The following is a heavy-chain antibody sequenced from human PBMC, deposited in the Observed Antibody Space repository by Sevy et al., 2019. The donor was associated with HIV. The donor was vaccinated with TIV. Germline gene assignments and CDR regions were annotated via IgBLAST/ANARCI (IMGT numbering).Heavy chain of an antibody. J-gene: IGHJ4*02. V-gene: IGHV3-23*01. CDR2: ISGSGGMT. Sequence: GGSLRLSCAASGFTFSSHAMSWVRQAPGKGLEWVSAISGSGGMTYYADSVKDRFTISRDNSKNTLYLQMSSLRAEDTAVYYCAKEDCSGGSCYGGFDYWGQGTLVTVSS. D-gene: IGHD2-15*01. CDR3: AKEDCSGGSCYGGFDY. CDR1: GFTFSSHA.